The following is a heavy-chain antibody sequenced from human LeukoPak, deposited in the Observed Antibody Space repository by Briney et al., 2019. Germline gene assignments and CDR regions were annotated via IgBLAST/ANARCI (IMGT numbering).Heavy chain of an antibody. V-gene: IGHV4-59*01. CDR3: ARGVGALGY. Sequence: PSETLSLTCSVSGGSITNYYWSWIRQPPGRGLEWLGYIYYRGNTYYNASLKSRVTISVATSQNEVSLNLTSVTAADTAVYYCARGVGALGYWGQGTLVTVSS. CDR2: IYYRGNT. CDR1: GGSITNYY. J-gene: IGHJ4*02. D-gene: IGHD3-16*01.